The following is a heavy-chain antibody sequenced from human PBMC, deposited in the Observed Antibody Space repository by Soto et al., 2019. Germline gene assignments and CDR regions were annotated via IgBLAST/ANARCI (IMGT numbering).Heavy chain of an antibody. CDR3: ARDPGRSSSWNHC. V-gene: IGHV1-69*13. Sequence: SVKVSCKASGGTFSSYAISWVRQAPGQGLEWMGGIIPIFGTANYAQKFQGRATITADESTSTAYMELSSLRSEDTAVYYCARDPGRSSSWNHCWGQGTLVTVSS. CDR2: IIPIFGTA. CDR1: GGTFSSYA. D-gene: IGHD6-13*01. J-gene: IGHJ4*02.